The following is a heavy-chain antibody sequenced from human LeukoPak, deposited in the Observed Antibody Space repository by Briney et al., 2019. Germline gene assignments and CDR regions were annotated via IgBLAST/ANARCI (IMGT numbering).Heavy chain of an antibody. Sequence: GSLRLSCAASGFTFSSYSMNWVRQPPGKGLEWIGEINHSGSTNYNPSLKSRVTISVDTSKNQFSLKLSSVTATDTAVYYCARGEVSSSGWDYYYYGMDVWGQGTTVTVSS. J-gene: IGHJ6*02. V-gene: IGHV4-34*01. D-gene: IGHD6-19*01. CDR2: INHSGST. CDR1: GFTFSSYS. CDR3: ARGEVSSSGWDYYYYGMDV.